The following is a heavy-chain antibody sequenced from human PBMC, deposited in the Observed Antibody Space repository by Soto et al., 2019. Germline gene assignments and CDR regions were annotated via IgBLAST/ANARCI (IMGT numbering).Heavy chain of an antibody. CDR3: ASIWFGDFDY. CDR2: FHSSGAT. V-gene: IGHV4-30-4*01. J-gene: IGHJ4*01. Sequence: SETLSLTCTVSGGSISSADYYWSWIRQPPGKGLEWIGYFHSSGATYKDPSLKSRVTISVDTSKNQISLKLDSVTAADTAVYYCASIWFGDFDYWGHGTLVTVS. D-gene: IGHD3-10*01. CDR1: GGSISSADYY.